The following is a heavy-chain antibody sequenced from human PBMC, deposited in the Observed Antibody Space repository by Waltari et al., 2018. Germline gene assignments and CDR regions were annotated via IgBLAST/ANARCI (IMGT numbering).Heavy chain of an antibody. Sequence: EVQLLESGGGLVQPGGSLRLSCAASGFTFSSYAMSWVRQAPGKGLEWVSAISGSGGRQYYADSVKGRFTISRDNAKNSLYLQMNSLRAEDTAVYYCARSSSWYQYYFDYWGQGTLVTVSS. D-gene: IGHD6-13*01. CDR2: ISGSGGRQ. J-gene: IGHJ4*02. CDR1: GFTFSSYA. CDR3: ARSSSWYQYYFDY. V-gene: IGHV3-23*01.